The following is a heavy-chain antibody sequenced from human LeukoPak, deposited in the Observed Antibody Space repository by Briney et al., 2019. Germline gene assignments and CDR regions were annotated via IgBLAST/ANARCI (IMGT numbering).Heavy chain of an antibody. CDR2: IRSKAYGGTT. Sequence: GGSLRLSCTASGFTFGDYAMSWVRQAPGKGLEWVGFIRSKAYGGTTEYAASVKGRFTISRDDSKSIAYLQMNSLKTEDTAVYYCTRVESSGWYRGKNCYFDYWGQGTLVTVSS. CDR1: GFTFGDYA. CDR3: TRVESSGWYRGKNCYFDY. D-gene: IGHD6-19*01. J-gene: IGHJ4*02. V-gene: IGHV3-49*04.